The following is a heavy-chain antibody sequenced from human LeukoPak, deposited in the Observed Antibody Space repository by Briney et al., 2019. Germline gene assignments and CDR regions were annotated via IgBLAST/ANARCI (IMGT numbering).Heavy chain of an antibody. D-gene: IGHD3-10*01. CDR1: GFSLSTSGEG. CDR2: NYWNDDK. CDR3: AHKGRGSGSYNM. V-gene: IGHV2-5*01. J-gene: IGHJ4*02. Sequence: SGPTLVKPTQTLTLTCTFSGFSLSTSGEGVGWIRQSPGKALEWLAVNYWNDDKSYSPSLKSRLTITKDTSKNQVVLIMTNMDPVDTATYYCAHKGRGSGSYNMWGQGTLVTVSS.